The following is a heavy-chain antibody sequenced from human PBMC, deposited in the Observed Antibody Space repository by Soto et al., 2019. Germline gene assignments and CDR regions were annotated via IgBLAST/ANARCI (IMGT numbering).Heavy chain of an antibody. CDR3: AKDRLVHYYGLPGGMDV. Sequence: GGSLRLSRAASGFTFSSYELNWVRQAPWKGLEWVSYISSSGSTIYYADSVKGRFTISTDHSKNTLYLQMNGLRAEDTAVYYCAKDRLVHYYGLPGGMDVWGQGTTVTASS. D-gene: IGHD3-10*01. CDR2: ISSSGSTI. J-gene: IGHJ6*02. V-gene: IGHV3-48*03. CDR1: GFTFSSYE.